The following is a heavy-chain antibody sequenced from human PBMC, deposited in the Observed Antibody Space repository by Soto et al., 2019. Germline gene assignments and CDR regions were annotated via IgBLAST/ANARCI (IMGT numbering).Heavy chain of an antibody. CDR1: GGTFGSDA. V-gene: IGHV1-69*06. D-gene: IGHD3-22*01. CDR2: IIPIFGTT. CDR3: ARDRTDSGYYTNWLDP. Sequence: SVKVSCKASGGTFGSDAITWVRQAPGQGLEWAGRIIPIFGTTNYAQNLQGRVTISADKSTLTSYMELHSLTSDDTALYYCARDRTDSGYYTNWLDPWGQGTQVTVSS. J-gene: IGHJ5*02.